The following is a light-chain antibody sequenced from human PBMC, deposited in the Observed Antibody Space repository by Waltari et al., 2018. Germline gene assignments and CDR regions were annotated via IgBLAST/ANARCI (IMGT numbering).Light chain of an antibody. CDR2: DVN. CDR1: SRDVGGFDY. Sequence: QSALTQPAAVSGSPGQSITIPCTGHSRDVGGFDYVSWYQQHPNKAPKLLIYDVNNRPSGVSNRFSGSKSGNTASLTISGLQAEYEADYYCSSYTSRNTLLFGGGTKLTAL. V-gene: IGLV2-14*03. CDR3: SSYTSRNTLL. J-gene: IGLJ2*01.